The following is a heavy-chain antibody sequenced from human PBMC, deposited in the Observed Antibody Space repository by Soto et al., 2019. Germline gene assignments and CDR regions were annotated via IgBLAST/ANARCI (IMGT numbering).Heavy chain of an antibody. D-gene: IGHD4-4*01. CDR2: IGDTGTFI. V-gene: IGHV3-21*01. CDR1: AFIFSDHS. CDR3: ARDQRYLRQGYSDY. Sequence: EVQLVESGGGLVKPGGSLRLSCVGSAFIFSDHSMNWVRQAPGKGLELVTSIGDTGTFIYYADSVKGRFTISRDNAKNSLFLQMDSLRPEDTAVYYCARDQRYLRQGYSDYWGQGTLVTVSS. J-gene: IGHJ4*02.